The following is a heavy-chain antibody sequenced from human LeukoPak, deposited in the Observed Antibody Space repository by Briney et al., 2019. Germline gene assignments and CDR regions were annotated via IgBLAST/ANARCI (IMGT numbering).Heavy chain of an antibody. D-gene: IGHD5-24*01. CDR3: ARSDQGWLQSDY. J-gene: IGHJ4*02. Sequence: PSETLSLTCTVSGGSISSGGYYWSWIRQHPGKGLEWIGYIYYSGSTYYNPSLKSRVTISVDTSKNLFSLRLSSVTAADTAVYYCARSDQGWLQSDYWGQGTLVTVSS. CDR1: GGSISSGGYY. V-gene: IGHV4-31*03. CDR2: IYYSGST.